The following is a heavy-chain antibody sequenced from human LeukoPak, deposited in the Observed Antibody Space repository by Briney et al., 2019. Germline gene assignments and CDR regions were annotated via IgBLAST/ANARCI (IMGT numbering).Heavy chain of an antibody. D-gene: IGHD6-13*01. V-gene: IGHV4-34*01. CDR2: INHSGST. CDR3: ARGNIRYSSSWYRVWFDP. CDR1: GGSFSGYY. J-gene: IGHJ5*02. Sequence: SETLSLTGAVYGGSFSGYYWSWIRQPPGKGLEWIGEINHSGSTNYNPSLKSRVTISVDTSKNQFSLKLSSVTAADTAVYYCARGNIRYSSSWYRVWFDPWGQGTLVTVSS.